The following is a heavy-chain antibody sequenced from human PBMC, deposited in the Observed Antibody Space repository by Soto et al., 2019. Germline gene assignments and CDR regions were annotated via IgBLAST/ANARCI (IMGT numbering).Heavy chain of an antibody. D-gene: IGHD3-22*01. CDR3: ARARDRSGYCDY. Sequence: QGQLVQSEAQVKKPGSSVKVSCKASGGTFSSYTISWVRQAPGQGLEWMGRIIPILGIANYAQKFQGRVTITADKSTSTAYMELSSLRSEDTAVYYCARARDRSGYCDYWGQGTLVTVSS. CDR1: GGTFSSYT. J-gene: IGHJ4*02. V-gene: IGHV1-69*02. CDR2: IIPILGIA.